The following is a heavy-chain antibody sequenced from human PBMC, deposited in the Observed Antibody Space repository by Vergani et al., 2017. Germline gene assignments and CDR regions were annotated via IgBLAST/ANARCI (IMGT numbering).Heavy chain of an antibody. D-gene: IGHD5-12*01. CDR2: TWYDGNNK. CDR1: GFTFNKYG. V-gene: IGHV3-33*01. Sequence: QVQFVESGGGVVQPGRSLRLSCAASGFTFNKYGMHWVRQAPGKGLEWVAVTWYDGNNKQYADSVKGRFTISRDNSKSTMYLQLNTLRDEDTGVYYCARDLRLLYKRFDPWGQGTLVTVSS. CDR3: ARDLRLLYKRFDP. J-gene: IGHJ5*02.